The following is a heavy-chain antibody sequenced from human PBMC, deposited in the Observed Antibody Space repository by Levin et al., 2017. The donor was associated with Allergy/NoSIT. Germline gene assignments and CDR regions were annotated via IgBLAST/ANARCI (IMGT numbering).Heavy chain of an antibody. J-gene: IGHJ4*02. CDR1: GFTFSSYA. Sequence: GESLKISCAASGFTFSSYAMSWVRQAPGKGLEWVSAISGSGGSTYYADSVKGRFTISRDNSKNTLYLQMNSLRAEDTAVYYCAKHSGMVDAIFDYWGQGTLVTVSS. V-gene: IGHV3-23*01. CDR3: AKHSGMVDAIFDY. D-gene: IGHD2-8*01. CDR2: ISGSGGST.